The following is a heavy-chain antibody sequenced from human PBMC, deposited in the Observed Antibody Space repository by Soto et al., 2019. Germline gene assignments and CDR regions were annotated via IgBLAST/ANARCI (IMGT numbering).Heavy chain of an antibody. V-gene: IGHV1-8*01. CDR3: ARGDGYIFDY. J-gene: IGHJ4*02. Sequence: QVQLVQSGAEVKKPGASVKVSCKASGYTFISYDINWVRQATGQGLEWMGWMNPNTGDTGYAQKFQGRVTMTRTTSINTANLELRSLSSDDTAVYFCARGDGYIFDYWGQGTLVTVSS. CDR1: GYTFISYD. D-gene: IGHD5-12*01. CDR2: MNPNTGDT.